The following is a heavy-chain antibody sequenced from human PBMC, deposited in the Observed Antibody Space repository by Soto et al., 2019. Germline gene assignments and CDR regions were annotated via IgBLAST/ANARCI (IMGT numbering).Heavy chain of an antibody. CDR2: ISGSGDST. CDR1: GFTFSSYA. V-gene: IGHV3-23*01. D-gene: IGHD6-13*01. CDR3: AKDRDGAAAGPTKFYGMDV. Sequence: VQLLESGGGLVQPGGSLRLSCAASGFTFSSYAMSWVRQAPGKGLEWVSVISGSGDSTYYADSVRGRFTISRDNYKKTLYLQMNSLRAEDTAVYYCAKDRDGAAAGPTKFYGMDVWGQGTTVTVSS. J-gene: IGHJ6*02.